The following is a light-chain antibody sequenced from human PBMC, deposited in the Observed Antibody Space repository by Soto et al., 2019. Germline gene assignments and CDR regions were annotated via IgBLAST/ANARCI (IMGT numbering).Light chain of an antibody. Sequence: DIQMTQSPSSLSASVGDRVTITCQASQDISNYLNWYQQKPGKAPKLLIYVASNLETGVPSRFIGSGSGTDFTFTINSLQPEDIATYYCQQYDNLPLLTFGGGTKVEIK. CDR3: QQYDNLPLLT. J-gene: IGKJ4*01. CDR1: QDISNY. V-gene: IGKV1-33*01. CDR2: VAS.